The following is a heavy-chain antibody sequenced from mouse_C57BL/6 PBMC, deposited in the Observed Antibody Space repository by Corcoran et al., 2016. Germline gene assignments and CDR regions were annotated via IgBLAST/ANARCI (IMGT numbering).Heavy chain of an antibody. J-gene: IGHJ4*01. CDR3: ARGEIGSSSYYAMDY. V-gene: IGHV1-26*01. D-gene: IGHD1-1*01. CDR1: GYTFTDYY. CDR2: INPNNGGT. Sequence: EVQLQQSGPELVKPGASVKISCKASGYTFTDYYMNWVKQSHGKSLEWMGDINPNNGGTSYNQKFKGKATLTVDKSSSTAYMELRSLTSEDSAGYYCARGEIGSSSYYAMDYWGQGTSVTVSS.